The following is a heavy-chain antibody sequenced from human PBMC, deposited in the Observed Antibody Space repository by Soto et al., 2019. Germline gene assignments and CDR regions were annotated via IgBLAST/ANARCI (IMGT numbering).Heavy chain of an antibody. Sequence: EVQLLESGGGLVQPGGSLRLSCAASGFTFSSYAMSWVRQAPGKGLEWVSAISGSGGSTYYADSVKGRFTISRVNSKNTLYLQMNSLRAEDTAVYYCANNGEPRYYYYGMDVWGQGTTVTVSS. J-gene: IGHJ6*02. CDR1: GFTFSSYA. V-gene: IGHV3-23*01. CDR3: ANNGEPRYYYYGMDV. D-gene: IGHD2-8*01. CDR2: ISGSGGST.